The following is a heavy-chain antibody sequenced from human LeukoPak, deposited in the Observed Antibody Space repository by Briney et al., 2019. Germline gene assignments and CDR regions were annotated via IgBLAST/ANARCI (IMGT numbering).Heavy chain of an antibody. V-gene: IGHV3-74*01. J-gene: IGHJ4*02. CDR1: GFIFSNYW. Sequence: GGSLTLSCAASGFIFSNYWMHWVRQAPGEGLVWGSRLNLDGATRDYADSVKGRFTISREDSNDMVYLRMNGLRGEDTAGYYCAKDIQRRFDYTNSLDSWGQGTLVTVSS. CDR3: AKDIQRRFDYTNSLDS. D-gene: IGHD4-11*01. CDR2: LNLDGATR.